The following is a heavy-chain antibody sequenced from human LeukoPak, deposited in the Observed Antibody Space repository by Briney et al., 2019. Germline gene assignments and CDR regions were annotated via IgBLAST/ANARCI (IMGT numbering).Heavy chain of an antibody. J-gene: IGHJ3*02. V-gene: IGHV5-51*01. Sequence: GESLKISCKCSGYSFASYWIAWVRQMPGKGLELMGIIYPGDYDTRYSPSFQGQVTISADKSITTAYLQWSSLKASDTAMYFCARPYGPNEAFDIWGQGTMVTVSS. CDR2: IYPGDYDT. CDR1: GYSFASYW. CDR3: ARPYGPNEAFDI. D-gene: IGHD4-17*01.